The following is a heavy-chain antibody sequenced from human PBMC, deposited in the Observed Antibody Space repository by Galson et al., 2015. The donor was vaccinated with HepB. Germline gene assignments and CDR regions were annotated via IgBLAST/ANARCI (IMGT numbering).Heavy chain of an antibody. CDR3: ARDFTLTGYVSFDY. V-gene: IGHV6-1*01. CDR2: TYYRSQWYD. Sequence: CAISGDSVSSTSAAWNWVRQSPSRGLERLGRTYYRSQWYDDFAPSVRGRIAITPDTSKNQFSLHLSSVTPEDTAVYYCARDFTLTGYVSFDYWGRGTLATVSS. J-gene: IGHJ4*02. CDR1: GDSVSSTSAA. D-gene: IGHD3-9*01.